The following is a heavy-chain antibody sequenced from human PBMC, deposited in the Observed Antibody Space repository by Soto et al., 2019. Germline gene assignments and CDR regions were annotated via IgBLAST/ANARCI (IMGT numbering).Heavy chain of an antibody. Sequence: SETLSLTCAVSGGSISSGDYSWSWIRQPPGEGLEWIGYIYHSGSTYYNPSLKSRVTISIDKSKNQFSLKLNSVTAADTAVYFCARGKYSSSSNWFDPWGQGTLVTVSS. CDR2: IYHSGST. V-gene: IGHV4-30-2*01. D-gene: IGHD6-6*01. J-gene: IGHJ5*02. CDR3: ARGKYSSSSNWFDP. CDR1: GGSISSGDYS.